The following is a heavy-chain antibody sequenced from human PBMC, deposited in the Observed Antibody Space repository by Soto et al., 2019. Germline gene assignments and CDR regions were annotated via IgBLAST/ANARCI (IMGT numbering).Heavy chain of an antibody. Sequence: GSLRLSCAASGFTFSSYAMSWVRQAPGKGLEWVSAISGSGGSTYYADSVKGRFTISRDNSKNTLYLQMNSLRAEDTAVYYCAKDRGDYYDSSGYYTYWGQGTLVTVSS. CDR2: ISGSGGST. D-gene: IGHD3-22*01. J-gene: IGHJ4*02. CDR1: GFTFSSYA. V-gene: IGHV3-23*01. CDR3: AKDRGDYYDSSGYYTY.